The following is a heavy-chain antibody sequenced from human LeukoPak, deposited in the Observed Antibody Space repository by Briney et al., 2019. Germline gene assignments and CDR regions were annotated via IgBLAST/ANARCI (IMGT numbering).Heavy chain of an antibody. Sequence: PSETLSLTCTVSGGSISSYYWSWIRQPPGKGLEWIGYIYCSGSTNYNPSLKSRVTISVDTSKNQFSLKLSSVTAADTAVYYCARLGYSYGTKYYFDYWGQGTLVTVSS. CDR2: IYCSGST. J-gene: IGHJ4*02. D-gene: IGHD5-18*01. CDR3: ARLGYSYGTKYYFDY. CDR1: GGSISSYY. V-gene: IGHV4-59*08.